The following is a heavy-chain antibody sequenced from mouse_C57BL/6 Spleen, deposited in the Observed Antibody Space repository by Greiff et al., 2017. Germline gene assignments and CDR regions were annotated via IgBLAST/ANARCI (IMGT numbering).Heavy chain of an antibody. D-gene: IGHD3-1*01. Sequence: EVQLVESGGGLVQPGGSLSLSCAASGFTFTDYYMTWVRQPPGKALEWLGFIRNKANGYATEYSVSVWSRFTISRDNSQSILYLRMNALRTEDNATYYCASGSDWFAYWGQGTLVTVSA. V-gene: IGHV7-3*01. CDR2: IRNKANGYAT. CDR1: GFTFTDYY. J-gene: IGHJ3*01. CDR3: ASGSDWFAY.